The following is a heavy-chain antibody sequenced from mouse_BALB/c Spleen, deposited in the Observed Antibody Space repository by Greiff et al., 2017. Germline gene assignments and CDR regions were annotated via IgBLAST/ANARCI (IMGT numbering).Heavy chain of an antibody. J-gene: IGHJ3*01. CDR3: ARTGTGAWFAY. Sequence: VQLQQSGAELVKPGASVKLSCTASGFNIKDTYMHWVKQRPEQGLEWIGRIDPANGNTKYDPKFQGKATITADTSSNTAYLQLSSLTSGDTAVYYCARTGTGAWFAYWGQGTLVTVSA. D-gene: IGHD4-1*01. V-gene: IGHV14-3*02. CDR1: GFNIKDTY. CDR2: IDPANGNT.